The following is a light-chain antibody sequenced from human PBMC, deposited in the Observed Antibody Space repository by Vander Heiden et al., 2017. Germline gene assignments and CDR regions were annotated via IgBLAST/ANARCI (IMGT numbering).Light chain of an antibody. Sequence: QSALTQPRSVSGSPGQSVTISCTGTSTDIGTYNYVSWYQWHPGKAPKLIIYDVTKRPSGVPDRFSGSKSGNTASLAISGLQAEDDADYYCCSYAGSVVFGGGTKLTV. CDR2: DVT. CDR1: STDIGTYNY. J-gene: IGLJ2*01. V-gene: IGLV2-11*01. CDR3: CSYAGSVV.